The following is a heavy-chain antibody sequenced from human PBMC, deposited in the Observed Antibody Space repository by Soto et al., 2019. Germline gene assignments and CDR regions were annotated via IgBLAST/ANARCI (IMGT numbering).Heavy chain of an antibody. CDR2: ISAYNGNT. CDR3: ARRISGGWVDP. CDR1: GYTFTSYV. Sequence: GAAVKCSFKASGYTFTSYVISWVPQAPGQVLEWMGWISAYNGNTNYAQKLQGRVTMTTDTSTSTAYMELRSLRSDDTAVYYCARRISGGWVDPWGQGTMVAVSS. D-gene: IGHD2-15*01. V-gene: IGHV1-18*04. J-gene: IGHJ5*02.